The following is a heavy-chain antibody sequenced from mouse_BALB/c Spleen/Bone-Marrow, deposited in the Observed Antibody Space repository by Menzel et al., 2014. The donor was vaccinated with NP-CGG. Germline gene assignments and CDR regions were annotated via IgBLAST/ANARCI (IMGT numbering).Heavy chain of an antibody. D-gene: IGHD1-1*01. V-gene: IGHV4-1*02. Sequence: EVHLVESGGGLVQPGGSLKLSCAASGFDFSRYWMSWVRQAPGKGLEWIGEINPDSRTIKYSPSLKDKFIISRDNAKNTLYLRLNKVRSEDTALYYCARPDYYGYLNYWGQGASLTVSS. CDR2: INPDSRTI. CDR1: GFDFSRYW. CDR3: ARPDYYGYLNY. J-gene: IGHJ2*02.